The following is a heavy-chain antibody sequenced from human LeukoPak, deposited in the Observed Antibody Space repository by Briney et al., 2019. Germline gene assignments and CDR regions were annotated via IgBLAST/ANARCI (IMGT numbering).Heavy chain of an antibody. CDR1: GYTFTIYD. Sequence: ASVRVSSKASGYTFTIYDINWVGQAPGQGLEWMGWMNPNSGNTGYAQKFQGRVTMTRNTSISTAYMELSSLRSEDTAVYYCARRDLFDYWGQGTLVTVSS. J-gene: IGHJ4*02. V-gene: IGHV1-8*01. CDR2: MNPNSGNT. CDR3: ARRDLFDY.